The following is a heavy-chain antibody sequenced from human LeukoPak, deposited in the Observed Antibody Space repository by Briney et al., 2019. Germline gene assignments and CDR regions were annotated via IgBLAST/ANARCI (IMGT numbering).Heavy chain of an antibody. J-gene: IGHJ4*02. V-gene: IGHV3-48*02. Sequence: GGSLRLSCAASGFTFSSYSMNWVRQAPGKGLEWVAYISRTSSSKHYADSVKGRFTISRDNAKNSLYLQMSSLRDEDTAVYYCVREDPSEYGSIDYWGQGTLVTVSS. D-gene: IGHD3-10*01. CDR3: VREDPSEYGSIDY. CDR1: GFTFSSYS. CDR2: ISRTSSSK.